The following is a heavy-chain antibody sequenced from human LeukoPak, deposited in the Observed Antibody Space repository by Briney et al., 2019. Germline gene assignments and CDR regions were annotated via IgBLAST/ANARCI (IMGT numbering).Heavy chain of an antibody. Sequence: SETLSLTCAVYGGSFSGYYWSWIRQPPGKGLEWIGEINHSGSTNYNPSLKSRVTISVDTSKNQFSLKLSSVTAADTAVYYCARATLGYCSGGSCPLWGLFDYWGQGTLVTVSS. J-gene: IGHJ4*02. D-gene: IGHD2-15*01. V-gene: IGHV4-34*01. CDR3: ARATLGYCSGGSCPLWGLFDY. CDR1: GGSFSGYY. CDR2: INHSGST.